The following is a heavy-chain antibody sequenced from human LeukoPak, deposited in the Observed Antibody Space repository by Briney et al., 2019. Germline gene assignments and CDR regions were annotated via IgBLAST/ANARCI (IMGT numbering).Heavy chain of an antibody. CDR1: GFTFSSHG. J-gene: IGHJ4*02. V-gene: IGHV3-23*01. Sequence: PGGSLRLSCAASGFTFSSHGMNWVRQAAGKGGEWVSGISPNGVITYYAASVKGRFTISRDNSKGTVSLQMNSLRAEDTAVYYCAKDDAWLQYGDWGRGTILTVSS. CDR3: AKDDAWLQYGD. CDR2: ISPNGVIT. D-gene: IGHD5-24*01.